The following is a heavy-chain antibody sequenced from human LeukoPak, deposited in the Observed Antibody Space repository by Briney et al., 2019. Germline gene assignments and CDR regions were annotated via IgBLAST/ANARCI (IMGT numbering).Heavy chain of an antibody. CDR2: IYYSGST. CDR3: ARARGSTMIVEDAFDI. V-gene: IGHV4-61*01. D-gene: IGHD3-22*01. CDR1: GGSISSSSYY. J-gene: IGHJ3*02. Sequence: SETLSLTCTVSGGSISSSSYYWSWIRQPPGKGLEWIGYIYYSGSTNYNPSLKSRVTISVDTSKNQFSLKLSSVTAADTAVYYCARARGSTMIVEDAFDIWGQGTMVTVSS.